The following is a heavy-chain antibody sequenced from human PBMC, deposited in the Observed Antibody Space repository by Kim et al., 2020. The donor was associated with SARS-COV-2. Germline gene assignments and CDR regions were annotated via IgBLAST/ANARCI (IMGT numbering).Heavy chain of an antibody. J-gene: IGHJ4*02. V-gene: IGHV7-4-1*02. CDR2: INTNTGNP. CDR1: GYTFTKYA. CDR3: ARGGFLESFDY. D-gene: IGHD3-3*01. Sequence: ASVKVSCKASGYTFTKYAVNWVRQAPGQGLEWMGWINTNTGNPMYAQGFTGRFVFSLDTSVSTTYLQISSLKADDTAVYYCARGGFLESFDYWGQGTRVT.